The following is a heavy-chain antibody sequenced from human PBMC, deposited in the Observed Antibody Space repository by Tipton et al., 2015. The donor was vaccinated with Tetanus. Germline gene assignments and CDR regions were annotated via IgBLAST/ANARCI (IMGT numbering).Heavy chain of an antibody. D-gene: IGHD2-8*02. Sequence: LRLSCTASGGSTHSFYWTWIRQSAGKGLEWIGRIYSGGSTNYNPSLKSRVTMSMDTSKNQFSLKLNSVTVADTAVYFCARVLRYSTRGGWDDAFDIWGQGTMVTVSS. CDR1: GGSTHSFY. CDR2: IYSGGST. CDR3: ARVLRYSTRGGWDDAFDI. V-gene: IGHV4-4*07. J-gene: IGHJ3*02.